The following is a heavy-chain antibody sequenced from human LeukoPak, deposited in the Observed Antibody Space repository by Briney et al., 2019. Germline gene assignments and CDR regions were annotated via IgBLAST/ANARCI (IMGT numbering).Heavy chain of an antibody. CDR2: ISGSGGGT. V-gene: IGHV3-23*01. CDR3: AKESPGELLYYFDY. CDR1: RFTFSSYG. D-gene: IGHD3-10*01. Sequence: PGGSLRLSCAASRFTFSSYGMSWVRQAPGKGLEWVSAISGSGGGTYYADSVKGRFTISRDNSKNTLYLQMNSLRAEDTAVYYCAKESPGELLYYFDYWGQGPLVTVSS. J-gene: IGHJ4*02.